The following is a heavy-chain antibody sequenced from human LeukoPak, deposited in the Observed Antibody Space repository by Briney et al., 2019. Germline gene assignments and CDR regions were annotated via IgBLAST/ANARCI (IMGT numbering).Heavy chain of an antibody. J-gene: IGHJ6*02. Sequence: PGGSLRLSCAASGFIFSNYAMSWVRQAPGEGLEWVSAIGGGGGSTYYADSVKGRFTISRDNSKNTLYLQMSSLRADDTAVYYCAKDIGPTSVYGMDVWGQGTTVTVSS. V-gene: IGHV3-23*01. CDR2: IGGGGGST. CDR1: GFIFSNYA. CDR3: AKDIGPTSVYGMDV. D-gene: IGHD1-26*01.